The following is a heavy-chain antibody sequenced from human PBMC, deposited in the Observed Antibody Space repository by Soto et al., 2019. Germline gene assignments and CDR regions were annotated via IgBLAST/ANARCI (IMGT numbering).Heavy chain of an antibody. D-gene: IGHD3-10*01. V-gene: IGHV4-39*01. CDR1: GGSISSSSYY. CDR2: IYFSGST. CDR3: EYTYGSGETFGY. Sequence: QLQLQESGPGLVKPSETLSLTCTVSGGSISSSSYYWGWIRQPPGKGLEWIGSIYFSGSTYYNPSLKSRVPISVATAKNQFSLKLSSVTAADTAVYYCEYTYGSGETFGYWGQGTLVTVSS. J-gene: IGHJ4*02.